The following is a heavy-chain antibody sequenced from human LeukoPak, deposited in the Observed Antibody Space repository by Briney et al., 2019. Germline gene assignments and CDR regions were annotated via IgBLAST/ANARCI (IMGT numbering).Heavy chain of an antibody. CDR1: GFTFSNYW. V-gene: IGHV3-7*01. CDR3: TREERGYIPAF. CDR2: TDRDGSAE. D-gene: IGHD3-16*02. Sequence: PGGSLRLSCAASGFTFSNYWMSWVRQSPGRGLEWVANTDRDGSAEYYVDSVGGRFTVSRDDSKNTLYLQMTRLRAEDTAVYYCTREERGYIPAFWGQGTLVTVSS. J-gene: IGHJ4*02.